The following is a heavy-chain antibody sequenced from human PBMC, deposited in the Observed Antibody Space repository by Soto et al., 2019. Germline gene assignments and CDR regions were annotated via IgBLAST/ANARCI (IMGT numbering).Heavy chain of an antibody. J-gene: IGHJ5*02. D-gene: IGHD3-10*01. CDR2: INPSGGST. V-gene: IGHV1-46*01. Sequence: VASVKVSCKASGYTFTSYYMHWVRQAPGQGLEWMGIINPSGGSTSYAQKFQGRVTMTRDTSTSTVYMELSSLRSEDTAVYYCARDGITMVRGVPPINWFDPWGQGTLVTVSS. CDR3: ARDGITMVRGVPPINWFDP. CDR1: GYTFTSYY.